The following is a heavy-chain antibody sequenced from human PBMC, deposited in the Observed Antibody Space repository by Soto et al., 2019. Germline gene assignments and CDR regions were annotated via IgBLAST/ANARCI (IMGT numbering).Heavy chain of an antibody. CDR2: INHSGST. CDR3: ARPTYCSVTPCSGALDI. CDR1: GGSLNAYY. V-gene: IGHV4-34*01. D-gene: IGHD2-15*01. J-gene: IGHJ3*02. Sequence: QVQLQQWGAGLLKPSETLSLTCAVYGGSLNAYYWTWIRQPPGKGLEWIGEINHSGSTNYNPPLKSRVTISVDTSKNQFSLKLTSVTAADTAVYYCARPTYCSVTPCSGALDIWGQGTKVTVSS.